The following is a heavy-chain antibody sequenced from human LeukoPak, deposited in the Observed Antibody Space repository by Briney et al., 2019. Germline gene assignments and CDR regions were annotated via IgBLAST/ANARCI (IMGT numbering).Heavy chain of an antibody. CDR2: FYHGGST. CDR1: GYSISTGYY. Sequence: SETLSLTCTVSGYSISTGYYWDWIRQPPGKGLEWIGTFYHGGSTYYNPSLKSRVTISVDTSKNQFSLNLTSVTAADTAVYYRAREGGSSWYSRDFYYIDVWGKGTTVTVSS. V-gene: IGHV4-38-2*02. CDR3: AREGGSSWYSRDFYYIDV. J-gene: IGHJ6*03. D-gene: IGHD6-13*01.